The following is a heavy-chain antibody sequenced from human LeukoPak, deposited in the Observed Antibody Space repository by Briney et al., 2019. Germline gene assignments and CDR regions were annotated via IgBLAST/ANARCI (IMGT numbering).Heavy chain of an antibody. CDR1: GFTFSSYA. CDR2: ISGSGGST. CDR3: AKEETYYYGSGLTAGALNWFDP. J-gene: IGHJ5*02. D-gene: IGHD3-10*01. Sequence: PGGSLRLSCAASGFTFSSYAMNWARQAPGKGLEWVSVISGSGGSTYYADSVKGRFTISRDNSKNTLYLQMNSLRAEDTAVYYCAKEETYYYGSGLTAGALNWFDPWGQGTLVTVSS. V-gene: IGHV3-23*01.